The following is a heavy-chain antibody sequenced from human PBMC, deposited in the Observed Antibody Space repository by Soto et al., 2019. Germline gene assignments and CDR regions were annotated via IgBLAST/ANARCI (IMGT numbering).Heavy chain of an antibody. V-gene: IGHV4-59*01. CDR3: ARDTDYYDSRGYHNWFDP. J-gene: IGHJ5*02. CDR1: GGSISSYY. Sequence: SETLSLTCTVSGGSISSYYWSWIRQPPGKGLEWIGYIYYSGSTNYNPSLKSRVTISVDTSKNQFSLKLSSVTAADTAVYYCARDTDYYDSRGYHNWFDPWGQGTLVTVSS. CDR2: IYYSGST. D-gene: IGHD3-22*01.